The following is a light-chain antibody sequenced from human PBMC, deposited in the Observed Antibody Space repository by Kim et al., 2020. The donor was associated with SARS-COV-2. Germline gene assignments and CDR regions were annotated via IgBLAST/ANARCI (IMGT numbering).Light chain of an antibody. V-gene: IGLV1-44*01. CDR3: AVWDESLRGLL. CDR1: SSNIGSNT. Sequence: QSVVTQPPSASGTPGQRVTISCSGSSSNIGSNTVNWYQQLPGTAPKLLIYSDYQRASGVPDRFSGSRSGTSASLAISGLLSEDEADYYCAVWDESLRGLLFGAGTQLTVL. J-gene: IGLJ1*01. CDR2: SDY.